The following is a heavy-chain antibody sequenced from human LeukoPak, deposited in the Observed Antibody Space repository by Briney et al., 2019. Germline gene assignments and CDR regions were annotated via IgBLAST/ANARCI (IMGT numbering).Heavy chain of an antibody. CDR3: AREEDSSGWYGDYYFDY. V-gene: IGHV4-59*12. J-gene: IGHJ4*02. Sequence: SETLSLTCTVSGGSISSYYWSWIRQPPGKGLEWIGYIYYSGSTYYNPSLKSRVTISVDTSKNQFSLKLSSVTAADTAVYYCAREEDSSGWYGDYYFDYWGQGTLVTVSS. CDR1: GGSISSYY. CDR2: IYYSGST. D-gene: IGHD6-19*01.